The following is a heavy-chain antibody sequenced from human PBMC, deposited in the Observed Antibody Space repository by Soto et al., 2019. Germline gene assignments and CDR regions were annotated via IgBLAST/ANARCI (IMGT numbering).Heavy chain of an antibody. J-gene: IGHJ6*02. CDR2: IIPIFGTA. Sequence: SVKVSCKASGGTFSSYAISWVRQAPGQGLEWMGGIIPIFGTANYAQKFQGRVTVTADESTSTAYMELSSLRSEDTAVYYCARKWEPYVYGMDVWGQGTTVTVSS. V-gene: IGHV1-69*13. D-gene: IGHD1-26*01. CDR3: ARKWEPYVYGMDV. CDR1: GGTFSSYA.